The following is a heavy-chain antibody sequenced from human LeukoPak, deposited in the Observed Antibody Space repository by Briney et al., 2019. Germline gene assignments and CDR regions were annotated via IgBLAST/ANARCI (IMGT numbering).Heavy chain of an antibody. Sequence: GGSLRLSCAASGFTFSNYWMHWVRQAPGKGLVWVSRLNADGNSITYADSVRGRFTISRDNAKNSLYLQMNSLRAEDTALYYCAKVGTQHYYDSSGYYYRYWYFDLWGRGTLVTVSS. CDR1: GFTFSNYW. J-gene: IGHJ2*01. V-gene: IGHV3-74*01. CDR3: AKVGTQHYYDSSGYYYRYWYFDL. CDR2: LNADGNSI. D-gene: IGHD3-22*01.